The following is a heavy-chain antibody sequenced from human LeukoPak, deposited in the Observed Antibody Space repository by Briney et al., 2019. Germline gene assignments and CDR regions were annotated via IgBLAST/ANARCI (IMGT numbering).Heavy chain of an antibody. J-gene: IGHJ4*02. V-gene: IGHV3-30*18. CDR2: ISDDGTKK. CDR3: AKDEGGDYVGLDY. Sequence: PGGSLELSCADLGFTFPFFAMPWARQAPGKGLEWLAVISDDGTKKSYADSVKGRFTISRDNSKNALYLQMNGLRPEDTAVYYCAKDEGGDYVGLDYWGQGTLVTVSS. CDR1: GFTFPFFA. D-gene: IGHD4-17*01.